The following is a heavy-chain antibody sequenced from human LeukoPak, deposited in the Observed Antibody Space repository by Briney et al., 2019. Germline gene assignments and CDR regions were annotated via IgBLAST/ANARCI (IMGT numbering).Heavy chain of an antibody. CDR1: AFTFSSYA. J-gene: IGHJ4*02. V-gene: IGHV3-23*01. CDR2: ISGSGGST. CDR3: ARGQYFSTTYYSDY. Sequence: PGGSLRLSCAASAFTFSSYAMSWVRQAPGKGLEWVSGISGSGGSTYYPDSVKGRFTISRDNSKNTLYLQMNSLRAEDTAVYFCARGQYFSTTYYSDYWGQGTLVTVSS. D-gene: IGHD2/OR15-2a*01.